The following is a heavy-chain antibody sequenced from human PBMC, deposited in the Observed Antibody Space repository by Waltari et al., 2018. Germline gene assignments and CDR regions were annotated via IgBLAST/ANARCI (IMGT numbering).Heavy chain of an antibody. D-gene: IGHD3-22*01. J-gene: IGHJ5*02. Sequence: QVQLVQSGAEVRKPGASVKVSCKASGYTFSNYGIAWVRQAPGQGLEWMGWISGYNGDTKYAREFEGRLTVTTNTSTNTAHMELRSLRSDDTAVYYCARLYDSNAYYNTYLDPWGQGALVTVSS. CDR1: GYTFSNYG. V-gene: IGHV1-18*01. CDR3: ARLYDSNAYYNTYLDP. CDR2: ISGYNGDT.